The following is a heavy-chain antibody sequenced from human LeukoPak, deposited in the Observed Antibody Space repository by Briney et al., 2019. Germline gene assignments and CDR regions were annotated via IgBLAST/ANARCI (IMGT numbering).Heavy chain of an antibody. J-gene: IGHJ5*02. CDR3: ARGNLYDSSGGYSYSNWIDT. CDR2: ITPFGGSK. D-gene: IGHD3-22*01. CDR1: GFTFTTYY. V-gene: IGHV1-46*01. Sequence: ASVKVSCTASGFTFTTYYMHWVRQAPGKGLEWMGIITPFGGSKNYAHKFKGRVTMTRETSTSTVYMELSSLRSEDTAVYYCARGNLYDSSGGYSYSNWIDTWGQGTLVTVS.